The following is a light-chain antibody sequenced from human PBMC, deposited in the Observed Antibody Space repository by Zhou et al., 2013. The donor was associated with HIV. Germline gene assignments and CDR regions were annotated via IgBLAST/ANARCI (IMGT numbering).Light chain of an antibody. CDR1: QNRSNF. CDR2: AAS. CDR3: QQSYSIPYT. J-gene: IGKJ2*01. V-gene: IGKV1-39*01. Sequence: DMQMTQSPSSLSASVGDRVTITCRARQNRSNFLNWYQQKPGKPPKLLIYAASSLQSGVSSRFRGGTSGPDFTLTISNLQPEDFATYYCQQSYSIPYTFGQGTKLEIK.